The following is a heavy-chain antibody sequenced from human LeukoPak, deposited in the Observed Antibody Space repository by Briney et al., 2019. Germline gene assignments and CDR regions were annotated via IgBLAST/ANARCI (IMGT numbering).Heavy chain of an antibody. V-gene: IGHV3-11*01. Sequence: KPGGSLRLSCAASGFTFSDYYMSWVRQAPGKGLEWVSYISSRGRTIYYADSVKGRFTISRDNAKKSLYLQMNSLRAEATAVYYCARGRDGYMDYFDYWGQGTLVAVSS. CDR2: ISSRGRTI. D-gene: IGHD5-24*01. J-gene: IGHJ4*02. CDR3: ARGRDGYMDYFDY. CDR1: GFTFSDYY.